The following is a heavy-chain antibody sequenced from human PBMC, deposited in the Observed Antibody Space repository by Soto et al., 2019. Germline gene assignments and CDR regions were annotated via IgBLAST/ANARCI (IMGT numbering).Heavy chain of an antibody. D-gene: IGHD3-22*01. V-gene: IGHV4-59*08. J-gene: IGHJ4*02. CDR2: FYFST. CDR1: GDSINKYQ. Sequence: QVQLQESGPGLVKPSETLSLTCTVSGDSINKYQWSWVRQPPGKGLEWIGCFYFSTNYNPALNSRVTISVDRSKNHFSLKLTSVTAADTAVYFCARSNTRYSSPGYWGQGTLVTVSS. CDR3: ARSNTRYSSPGY.